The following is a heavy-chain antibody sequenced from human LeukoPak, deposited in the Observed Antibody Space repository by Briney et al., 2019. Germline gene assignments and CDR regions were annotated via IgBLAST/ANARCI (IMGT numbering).Heavy chain of an antibody. CDR3: AKAYGYSYGLEVDY. D-gene: IGHD5-18*01. J-gene: IGHJ2*01. Sequence: GGSLRFSCAASGFTFSSYGMHWVRQAPGKGLEWVAVISYDGSNKYYADSVKGRFTISRDNSKNTLYLQMNSLRAEDTAVYYCAKAYGYSYGLEVDYWGRGTLVTVSS. V-gene: IGHV3-30*18. CDR1: GFTFSSYG. CDR2: ISYDGSNK.